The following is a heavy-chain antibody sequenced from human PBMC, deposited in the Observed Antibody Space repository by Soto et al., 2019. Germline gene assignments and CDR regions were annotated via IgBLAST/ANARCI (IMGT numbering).Heavy chain of an antibody. J-gene: IGHJ4*02. CDR3: ARGRYGDY. V-gene: IGHV1-18*01. CDR1: GYIFTTYG. CDR2: ISAHNGNT. D-gene: IGHD1-1*01. Sequence: QVHLVQSGAEVKKPGASVKVSCKGSGYIFTTYGITCVRQAPGQGLEWMGWISAHNGNTNYAQKLQGRVTVTRDTSTSTAYMELRNLRSDDTAVYYCARGRYGDYWGQGALVTVSS.